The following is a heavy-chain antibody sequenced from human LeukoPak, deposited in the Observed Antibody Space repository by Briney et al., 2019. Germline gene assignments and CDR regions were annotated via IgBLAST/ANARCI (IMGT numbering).Heavy chain of an antibody. CDR2: IIPIFGTA. J-gene: IGHJ4*02. D-gene: IGHD2-15*01. CDR1: GGTFSSYA. V-gene: IGHV1-69*01. Sequence: SVKVSCKASGGTFSSYAISWVRQAPGQGLEWMGGIIPIFGTANYAQKFQGRVTITADESTSTAYMELSSLRSEDTAVYYCASIGYCSGGSCYSYYFDYWGQGSLVTVSS. CDR3: ASIGYCSGGSCYSYYFDY.